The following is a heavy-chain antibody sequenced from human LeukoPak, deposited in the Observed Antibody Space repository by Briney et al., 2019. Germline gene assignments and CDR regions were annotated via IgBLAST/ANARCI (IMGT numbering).Heavy chain of an antibody. D-gene: IGHD2/OR15-2a*01. CDR1: GDSVSSNSAA. CDR3: ARMVGNSPDY. V-gene: IGHV6-1*01. CDR2: TYYRSEWST. J-gene: IGHJ4*02. Sequence: SQTLSLTCAISGDSVSSNSAAWNWIRQSPSRGLEWLGRTYYRSEWSTDYAVFVESRITINPDTSKNQFSLHLKSVTPEDTAVYYCARMVGNSPDYWGQGTLVTVSS.